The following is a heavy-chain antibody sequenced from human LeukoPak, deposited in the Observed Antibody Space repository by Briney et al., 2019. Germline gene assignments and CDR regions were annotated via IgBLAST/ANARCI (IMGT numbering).Heavy chain of an antibody. CDR1: GFTVSSND. D-gene: IGHD6-19*01. J-gene: IGHJ6*02. Sequence: GGSLRLSCAASGFTVSSNDMNWVRQAPGKGLEWVSVIYSGGSTFSVDSVKGRFTISRDNSKNTLYLQMNSLGAEDTALYYCARGAGAYNYYAMDVWGQGTTVTVSS. CDR2: IYSGGST. CDR3: ARGAGAYNYYAMDV. V-gene: IGHV3-66*01.